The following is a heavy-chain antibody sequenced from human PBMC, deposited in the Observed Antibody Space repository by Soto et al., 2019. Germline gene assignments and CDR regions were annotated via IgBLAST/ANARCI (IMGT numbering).Heavy chain of an antibody. J-gene: IGHJ6*02. CDR2: LSYDGSNK. CDR3: ASLGYCSGGTCRTYYYYYGMDV. V-gene: IGHV3-30*03. D-gene: IGHD2-15*01. CDR1: GFTFSSYG. Sequence: GGSLRLSCSASGFTFSSYGMHWVRQAPGKGLEWVAVLSYDGSNKYYADSVKGRFTISRDNSKNTVYLQMNSLRAEDTAVYYCASLGYCSGGTCRTYYYYYGMDVWGHGTTVTVSS.